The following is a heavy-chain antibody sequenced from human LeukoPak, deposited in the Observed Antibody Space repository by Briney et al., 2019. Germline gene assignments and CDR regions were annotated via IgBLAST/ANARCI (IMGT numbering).Heavy chain of an antibody. V-gene: IGHV3-23*01. CDR3: AKALRAYSGGWLDY. J-gene: IGHJ4*02. CDR1: GFTFSSYA. CDR2: ISGSGGST. D-gene: IGHD6-19*01. Sequence: PGGSLRLSCAASGFTFSSYAMSWVRQAPGKGLEWVSAISGSGGSTYYADSVKGRFTISRDNSKNTLYLQMNSLRAEDTAVYYCAKALRAYSGGWLDYWGQGTLVTVSS.